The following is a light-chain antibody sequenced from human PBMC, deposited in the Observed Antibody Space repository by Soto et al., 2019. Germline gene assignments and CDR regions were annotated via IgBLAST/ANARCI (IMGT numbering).Light chain of an antibody. CDR2: QDS. Sequence: SSELTQPPSVSVSPGQTASITCSGDKLEDKYACWYQQKPGQSPVLVIYQDSKRPSGIPERFSGSNSGNTATLTISGTQAMDEADYYCQAWDSSTYVVFGGGTKLTVL. J-gene: IGLJ2*01. CDR1: KLEDKY. V-gene: IGLV3-1*01. CDR3: QAWDSSTYVV.